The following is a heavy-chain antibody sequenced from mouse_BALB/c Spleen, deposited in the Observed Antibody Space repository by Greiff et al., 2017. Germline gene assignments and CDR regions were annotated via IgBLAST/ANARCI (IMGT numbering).Heavy chain of an antibody. CDR3: ARSIYYGAMDY. D-gene: IGHD2-1*01. Sequence: VQLQQSGADLAKPGASVKMSCKASGYTFTSYWMHWVKQRPGQGLEWIGYINPSTGYTEYNQKFKDKATLTADKSSSTAYMQLSSLTFEDSAVYYCARSIYYGAMDYWGQGNSVIVSS. CDR1: GYTFTSYW. J-gene: IGHJ4*01. CDR2: INPSTGYT. V-gene: IGHV1-7*01.